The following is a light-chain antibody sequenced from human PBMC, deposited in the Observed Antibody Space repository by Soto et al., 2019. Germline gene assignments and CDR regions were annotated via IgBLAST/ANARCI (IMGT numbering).Light chain of an antibody. CDR3: HQYNNWLT. V-gene: IGKV1-5*01. Sequence: DIQVTQSPPTLSASVGDRVTITCRASQTISTWMAWYQQKPGKAPKLLVYDASTLQSGVASRFSGSGSGTEFTLTISSLQSEDFAVYYCHQYNNWLTFGGGTKVEIK. CDR2: DAS. CDR1: QTISTW. J-gene: IGKJ4*01.